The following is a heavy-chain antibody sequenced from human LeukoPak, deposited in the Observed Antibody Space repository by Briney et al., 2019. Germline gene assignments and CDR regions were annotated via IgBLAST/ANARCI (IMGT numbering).Heavy chain of an antibody. V-gene: IGHV1-2*06. J-gene: IGHJ3*02. CDR2: INPNSGGT. CDR3: AIRGYSYGPSAFDI. Sequence: GASVKVSCKASGYTFVGYHMHWMRQAPGQGLEWMGRINPNSGGTNYAQKFQGRVTMTRDTSISTAYMELSRLRSDDTAVYYCAIRGYSYGPSAFDIWGQGTMVTVSS. CDR1: GYTFVGYH. D-gene: IGHD5-18*01.